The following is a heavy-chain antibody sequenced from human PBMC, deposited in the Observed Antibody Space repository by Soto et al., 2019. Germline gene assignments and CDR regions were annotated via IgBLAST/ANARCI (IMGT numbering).Heavy chain of an antibody. D-gene: IGHD2-15*01. CDR3: ARSCSGGSCYSRNFDY. J-gene: IGHJ4*02. CDR2: IYPGDSDT. CDR1: GYSFTSYW. Sequence: GESLKISCKGSGYSFTSYWIGWVRQMPGKGLEWMGIIYPGDSDTRYSPSFQGQVTISADKSISTAYLQWSSLKASDTAMYYCARSCSGGSCYSRNFDYWGQGTLVTVSS. V-gene: IGHV5-51*01.